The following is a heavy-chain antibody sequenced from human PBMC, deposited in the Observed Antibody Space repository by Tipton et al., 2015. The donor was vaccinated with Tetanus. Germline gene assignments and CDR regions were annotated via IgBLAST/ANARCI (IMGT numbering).Heavy chain of an antibody. CDR2: IYSSGST. D-gene: IGHD6-6*01. CDR1: GVSISGGRYY. V-gene: IGHV4-31*03. J-gene: IGHJ4*02. Sequence: TLSLTCTVSGVSISGGRYYWSWIRQRPEKGLEWIGDIYSSGSTYTDPSLKGRVTISVDTSKNQFSLRLNSVTAADTAVHYYARDRARGARGCNSFALWGLGPLVPLSS. CDR3: ARDRARGARGCNSFAL.